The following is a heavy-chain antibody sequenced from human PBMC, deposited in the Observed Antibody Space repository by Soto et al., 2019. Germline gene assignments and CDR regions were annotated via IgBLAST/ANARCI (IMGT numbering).Heavy chain of an antibody. J-gene: IGHJ4*02. CDR3: ARETNYYGSGPRRYFDY. D-gene: IGHD3-10*01. Sequence: GGSLRLSCAASGFTFSNHWMTWVRQAPGKGLEWVANIKQDGSEKYYVDSVKGRFTISRDNAKNSLYVQMNSLRAEDKAVYYCARETNYYGSGPRRYFDYWGQGTLVTVSS. CDR1: GFTFSNHW. V-gene: IGHV3-7*01. CDR2: IKQDGSEK.